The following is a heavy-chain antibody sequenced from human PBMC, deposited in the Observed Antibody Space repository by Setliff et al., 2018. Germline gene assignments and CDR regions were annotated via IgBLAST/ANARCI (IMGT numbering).Heavy chain of an antibody. CDR1: GGSMGSYY. Sequence: SETLSLTCTVSGGSMGSYYWTWIRQSAGKGLEWIGRVYTTGSTAFNPSLNSRVTMPLDKSKNQFSLKLYSVTAADTAVYFCARVRIAPYCMDVWGKGTTVTVSS. D-gene: IGHD2-21*01. CDR2: VYTTGST. CDR3: ARVRIAPYCMDV. J-gene: IGHJ6*03. V-gene: IGHV4-4*07.